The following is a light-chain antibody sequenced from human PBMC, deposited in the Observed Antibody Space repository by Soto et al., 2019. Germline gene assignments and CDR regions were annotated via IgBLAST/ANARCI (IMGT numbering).Light chain of an antibody. CDR3: SSYTSASSLVV. J-gene: IGLJ2*01. CDR2: EVG. V-gene: IGLV2-14*01. Sequence: QPVLTQPASVSGSPGQSITISCTGTNSDIGDYNYVSWYQQHPGEAPKLMIYEVGDRPSGVSNRFSGSKSGNTASLTISGLQAEDEAYYYCSSYTSASSLVVFGGGTQLTVL. CDR1: NSDIGDYNY.